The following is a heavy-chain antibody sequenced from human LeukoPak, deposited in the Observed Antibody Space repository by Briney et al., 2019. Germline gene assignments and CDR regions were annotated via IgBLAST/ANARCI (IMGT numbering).Heavy chain of an antibody. CDR3: AGSTAEMATITGYFDY. V-gene: IGHV4-39*01. CDR1: GGSISSSSYY. J-gene: IGHJ4*02. CDR2: IYYSGST. D-gene: IGHD5-12*01. Sequence: PSETLSLTCTVSGGSISSSSYYWGWIRQPPGKGLEWIGSIYYSGSTYYNPSLKGRVTISVDTSKNQFSLKLSSVTAADTAVYYCAGSTAEMATITGYFDYWGQGTLVTVSS.